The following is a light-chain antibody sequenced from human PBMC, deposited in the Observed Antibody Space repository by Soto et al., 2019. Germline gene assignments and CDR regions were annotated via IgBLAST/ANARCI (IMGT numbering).Light chain of an antibody. V-gene: IGKV1-39*01. Sequence: DIPMTQSPSSLSASVGDRVTITCRASQSIANYLNWYQRKPGKAPNLLIYGASRLESGVPSRFSGSGFGTDFTLTISSLQPEDFATYYCQQSYSSPYSFAQGTKLEIK. CDR3: QQSYSSPYS. CDR1: QSIANY. J-gene: IGKJ2*03. CDR2: GAS.